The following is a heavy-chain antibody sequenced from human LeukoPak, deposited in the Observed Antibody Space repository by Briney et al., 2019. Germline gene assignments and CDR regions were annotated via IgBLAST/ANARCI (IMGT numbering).Heavy chain of an antibody. V-gene: IGHV1-2*02. J-gene: IGHJ6*02. Sequence: ASVKVSCKASGYTFTGYYMHWVRQAPGQGLEWMGWINPNSGGTNYAQKFQGRVTMTRDTSISTAYMELSRLRSDDTAVYYCARGGMVRGAHNYYYYYGMDVWGQGTTVTVSS. D-gene: IGHD3-10*01. CDR2: INPNSGGT. CDR3: ARGGMVRGAHNYYYYYGMDV. CDR1: GYTFTGYY.